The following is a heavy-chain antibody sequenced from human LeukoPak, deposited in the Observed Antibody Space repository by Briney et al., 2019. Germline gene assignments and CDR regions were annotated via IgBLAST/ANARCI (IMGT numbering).Heavy chain of an antibody. CDR3: AKAVVGVAAIVC. Sequence: PGRSLRLSCAASGFIFSSYAMTWVRQAPGKWLEWVSGISTVGGRTFYADSVKDRFTISRDNSKNTMYLQMNSLRAEDTAIYYCAKAVVGVAAIVCWGQGTLVTVSS. D-gene: IGHD2-15*01. J-gene: IGHJ4*02. CDR2: ISTVGGRT. V-gene: IGHV3-23*01. CDR1: GFIFSSYA.